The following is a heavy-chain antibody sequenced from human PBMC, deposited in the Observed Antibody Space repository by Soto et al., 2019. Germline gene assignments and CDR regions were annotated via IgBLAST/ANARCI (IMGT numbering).Heavy chain of an antibody. CDR3: ARKSIAARGNWFDP. V-gene: IGHV4-34*01. CDR2: INHSGST. J-gene: IGHJ5*02. D-gene: IGHD6-6*01. Sequence: SETLSLSCAVYGGSFSGYYWSWIRQPPGKGLEWIGEINHSGSTNYNPSLKSRVTISVDTSKNQFSLKLSSVTAADTAVYYCARKSIAARGNWFDPWGQGTLVTVSS. CDR1: GGSFSGYY.